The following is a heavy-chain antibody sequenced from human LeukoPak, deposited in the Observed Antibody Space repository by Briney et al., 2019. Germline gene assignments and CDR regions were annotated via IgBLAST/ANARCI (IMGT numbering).Heavy chain of an antibody. V-gene: IGHV1-46*01. Sequence: ASVKVSCEASGYTFTSYYMHWVRQAPGQGLEWMGIINPSGGSTSYAQKFQGRVTMTRDTSTSTVYMELSSLRSEDTAVYYCAREGSSGNWFDPWGQGTLVTVSS. CDR1: GYTFTSYY. CDR2: INPSGGST. D-gene: IGHD3-10*01. CDR3: AREGSSGNWFDP. J-gene: IGHJ5*02.